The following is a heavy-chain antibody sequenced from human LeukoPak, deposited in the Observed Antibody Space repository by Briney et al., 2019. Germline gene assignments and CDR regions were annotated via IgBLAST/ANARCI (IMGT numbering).Heavy chain of an antibody. CDR2: ISAYNGNT. V-gene: IGHV1-18*01. Sequence: ASVKVSCKASGYTFTNYGFSWVRQAPGQGLEWMGWISAYNGNTNYAQKFQGRVTMTTDTSTSTAYMELRSLRSDDTAVYYCARAPYREPRLGRFDYWGQRTLVTVSS. J-gene: IGHJ4*02. CDR1: GYTFTNYG. CDR3: ARAPYREPRLGRFDY. D-gene: IGHD6-25*01.